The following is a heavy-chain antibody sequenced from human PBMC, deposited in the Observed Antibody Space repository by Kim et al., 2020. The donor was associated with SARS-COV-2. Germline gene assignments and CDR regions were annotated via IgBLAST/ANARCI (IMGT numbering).Heavy chain of an antibody. CDR3: ARTPKS. CDR2: YHSGST. D-gene: IGHD2-15*01. Sequence: YHSGSTNYNPSLESRVTISLDKSKNQFSLKLSSVTAADTAVYYCARTPKSWGQGTMVTVSS. V-gene: IGHV4-4*02. J-gene: IGHJ3*01.